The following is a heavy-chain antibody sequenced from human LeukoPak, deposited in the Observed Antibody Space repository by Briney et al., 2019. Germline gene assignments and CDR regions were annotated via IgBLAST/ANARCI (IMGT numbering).Heavy chain of an antibody. D-gene: IGHD6-19*01. CDR2: ISNNGGYT. CDR3: AKDNPYSSPRYFDY. CDR1: GFSFSNYW. V-gene: IGHV3-23*01. J-gene: IGHJ4*02. Sequence: GESLRLSCAASGFSFSNYWFHWVRQAPGKGLEWVSAISNNGGYTYYADSVQGRFTISRDNSKNTLYLQMNSLRAEDTAVYYCAKDNPYSSPRYFDYWGQGTLVTVSS.